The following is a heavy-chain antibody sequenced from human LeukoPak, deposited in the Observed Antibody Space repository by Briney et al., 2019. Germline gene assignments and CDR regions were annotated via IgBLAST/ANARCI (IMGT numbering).Heavy chain of an antibody. CDR1: GFTFSSYG. CDR2: IWYDGSNK. V-gene: IGHV3-33*01. CDR3: ASGYSSGWDYYYYGMDV. J-gene: IGHJ6*02. Sequence: PGGSLRLSCAASGFTFSSYGMHWVRQAPGEGLEWVAVIWYDGSNKYYADSVKGRFTISRDNSKNTLYLQMNSLRAEDTAVYYCASGYSSGWDYYYYGMDVWGQGTTVTVSS. D-gene: IGHD6-19*01.